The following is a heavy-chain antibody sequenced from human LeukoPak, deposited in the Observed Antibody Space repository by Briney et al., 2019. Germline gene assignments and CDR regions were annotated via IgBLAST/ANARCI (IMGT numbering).Heavy chain of an antibody. CDR3: TTGDIVVVPAAIAAFDY. V-gene: IGHV3-53*01. J-gene: IGHJ4*02. CDR1: GFTVSSNY. CDR2: IYSGDNT. D-gene: IGHD2-2*01. Sequence: GGSLRLSCAASGFTVSSNYMSWVRQAPGKGLEWVSVIYSGDNTYYADSVKGRFTISRDNSKNTLYLQMNSLKTEDTAVYYCTTGDIVVVPAAIAAFDYWGQGTLVTVSS.